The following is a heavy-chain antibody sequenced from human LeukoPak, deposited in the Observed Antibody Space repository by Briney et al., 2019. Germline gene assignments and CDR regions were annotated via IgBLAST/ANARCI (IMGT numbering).Heavy chain of an antibody. CDR3: ARPYCTNGVCYTSWFDP. Sequence: GASVKVSCKASGYTFTGYYMHWVRQAPGQGLEWMGRINPNSGGTNYAQKFQGRVTMTRDTSISTAYMELSRLRSDDTAVYYCARPYCTNGVCYTSWFDPWGQGTMVTVSS. CDR1: GYTFTGYY. J-gene: IGHJ3*01. D-gene: IGHD2-8*01. CDR2: INPNSGGT. V-gene: IGHV1-2*06.